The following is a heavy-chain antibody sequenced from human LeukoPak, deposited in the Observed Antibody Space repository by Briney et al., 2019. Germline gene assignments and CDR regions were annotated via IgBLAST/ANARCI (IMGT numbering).Heavy chain of an antibody. CDR3: ARNYYDSSGYYLFDY. Sequence: GGSLRLSCAASGFTVSDYSMSWVRQAPGKGLEWVSGISGSGGSTYYADSVKGRFTISRDNSKNTLYLQMNSLRAEDTAVYYCARNYYDSSGYYLFDYWGQGTLVTVSS. CDR2: ISGSGGST. V-gene: IGHV3-23*01. CDR1: GFTVSDYS. D-gene: IGHD3-22*01. J-gene: IGHJ4*02.